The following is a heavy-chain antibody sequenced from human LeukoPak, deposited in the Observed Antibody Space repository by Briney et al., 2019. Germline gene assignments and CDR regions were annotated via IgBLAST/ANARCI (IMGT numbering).Heavy chain of an antibody. CDR3: ARGNYYDMDV. CDR1: GFTFSTYS. J-gene: IGHJ6*02. V-gene: IGHV3-74*03. Sequence: PGGSLRLSCAASGFTFSTYSMHWVRQATGKGLVWVSRISWDGSSTTYADSVKGRFTISRDNAKNTLYLHMNSLRAEDTAVYYCARGNYYDMDVWGQGTTVTVSS. CDR2: ISWDGSST.